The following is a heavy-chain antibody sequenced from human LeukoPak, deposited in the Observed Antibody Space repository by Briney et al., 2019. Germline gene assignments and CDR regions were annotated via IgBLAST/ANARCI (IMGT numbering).Heavy chain of an antibody. CDR1: GGTFSSYT. J-gene: IGHJ3*02. V-gene: IGHV1-69*13. Sequence: SVKVSCKASGGTFSSYTISWVRQAPGQGLEWMGRIIPIFGTANYAQKLQGRVTITADESTSIVYMELSSLTSEDTAVYYCARDVSSHFVVAPVANGAHAFDIWGQGTMVTVSS. CDR2: IIPIFGTA. CDR3: ARDVSSHFVVAPVANGAHAFDI. D-gene: IGHD2-2*01.